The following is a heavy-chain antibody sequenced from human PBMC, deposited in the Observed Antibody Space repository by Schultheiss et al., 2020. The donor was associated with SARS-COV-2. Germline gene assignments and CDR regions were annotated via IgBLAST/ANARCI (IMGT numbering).Heavy chain of an antibody. V-gene: IGHV1-69*10. CDR3: ARDQDSNVGADYYYGMDV. CDR1: GGTLSSYA. D-gene: IGHD4-11*01. Sequence: SVKVSCKASGGTLSSYAISWVRQAPGQGLEWMGWINPNSGGTNYAQKFQGRVTITADKSTSTAYMELSSLRSEDTAVYYCARDQDSNVGADYYYGMDVWGQGTTVTVSS. CDR2: INPNSGGT. J-gene: IGHJ6*02.